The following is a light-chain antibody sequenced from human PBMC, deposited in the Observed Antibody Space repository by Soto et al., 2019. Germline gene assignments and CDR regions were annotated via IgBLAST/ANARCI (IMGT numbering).Light chain of an antibody. J-gene: IGKJ2*01. CDR2: AAS. V-gene: IGKV1-39*01. CDR3: QQYNSYWYT. Sequence: DIQMTQSPSALSASVGDRVTITCRASQSISSYLNWYQQKPGKAPKLLIYAASSLQSGVPSRFSGSGSGTHFTLTISSLQPDDFATYYCQQYNSYWYTFGQGTKLEIK. CDR1: QSISSY.